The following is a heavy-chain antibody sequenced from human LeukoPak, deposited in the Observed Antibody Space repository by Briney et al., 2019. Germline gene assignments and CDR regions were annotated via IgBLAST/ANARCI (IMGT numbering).Heavy chain of an antibody. CDR1: GFTFSSYE. CDR2: ISSSGSTI. J-gene: IGHJ3*02. Sequence: GGSLRLSCAASGFTFSSYEMNWVRQAPGKGLEWVSYISSSGSTIYYADSVKGRFTISRDNSKNTLYLQMNSLRAEDTAVYYCARDGTSSSWYYKDAFDIWGQGTMVTVSS. D-gene: IGHD6-13*01. CDR3: ARDGTSSSWYYKDAFDI. V-gene: IGHV3-48*03.